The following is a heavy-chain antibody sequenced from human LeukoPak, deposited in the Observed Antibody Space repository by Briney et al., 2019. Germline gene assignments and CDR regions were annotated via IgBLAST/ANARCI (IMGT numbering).Heavy chain of an antibody. D-gene: IGHD3-22*01. CDR1: GFTFSRFA. CDR3: AKDLVPYDSSGYYFP. V-gene: IGHV3-23*01. J-gene: IGHJ5*02. CDR2: ISGSGGST. Sequence: GGSLRLSCAASGFTFSRFAMSWVRQAPGKGLEWVSAISGSGGSTYYADSMKGRFTISRDNSKNTLYLQMNSLRAEDTAVYYCAKDLVPYDSSGYYFPWGQGTLVTVSS.